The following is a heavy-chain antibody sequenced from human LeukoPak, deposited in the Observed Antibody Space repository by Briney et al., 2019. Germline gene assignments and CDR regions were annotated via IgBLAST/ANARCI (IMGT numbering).Heavy chain of an antibody. CDR1: GFTVSSYS. V-gene: IGHV3-48*01. J-gene: IGHJ4*02. CDR3: ARDRHKYNYDSGGYPPY. Sequence: GGSLRLSCAASGFTVSSYSMLWVRQAPGKGLEWASYISSSSSTIYYADSVKGRFTISRDNAKNSLYLQMNTLRAEDTAVYYCARDRHKYNYDSGGYPPYWGQGTLVTVSS. CDR2: ISSSSSTI. D-gene: IGHD3-22*01.